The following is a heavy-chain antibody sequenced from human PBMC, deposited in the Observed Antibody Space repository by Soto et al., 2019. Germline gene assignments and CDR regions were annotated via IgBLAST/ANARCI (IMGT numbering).Heavy chain of an antibody. Sequence: PSETLSLTCAVYGGSFSGYYWSWIRQPPGKGLEWIGEINHSGSTNYNPSLKSRVTISVDTSKNQFSLKLSSVTAADTAVYYCARDGYYDYVWGSYRPYYFDYWGQGTLDTVSS. J-gene: IGHJ4*02. V-gene: IGHV4-34*01. CDR1: GGSFSGYY. D-gene: IGHD3-16*02. CDR2: INHSGST. CDR3: ARDGYYDYVWGSYRPYYFDY.